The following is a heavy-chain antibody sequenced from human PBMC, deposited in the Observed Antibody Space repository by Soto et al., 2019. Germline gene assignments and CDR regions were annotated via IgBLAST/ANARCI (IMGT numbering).Heavy chain of an antibody. CDR2: IYYSGST. D-gene: IGHD2-2*02. V-gene: IGHV4-30-4*01. Sequence: SETLSLTCTVSGGSISSGDYYWSWIRQPPGKGLEWIGYIYYSGSTYYNPSLKSRVTISVDTSKNQFSLKLSSVTAADTAVYYCARVIPKGYCSSTSCYKQNWFDPWGRGTLVTVSS. J-gene: IGHJ5*02. CDR1: GGSISSGDYY. CDR3: ARVIPKGYCSSTSCYKQNWFDP.